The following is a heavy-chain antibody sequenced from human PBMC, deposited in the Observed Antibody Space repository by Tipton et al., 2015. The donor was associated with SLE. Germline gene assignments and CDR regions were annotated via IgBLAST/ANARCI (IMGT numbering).Heavy chain of an antibody. Sequence: TLSLTCAVSGGSISSGGYSWSWIRQPPGKGLEWIGYIYHSGSTYYNPSLKSRVTISVDTSKNQFSLKLSSVTAADTAVYYCARDHSSSFYYYYGMDVWGQGTTVTVSS. V-gene: IGHV4-30-2*01. D-gene: IGHD6-6*01. CDR3: ARDHSSSFYYYYGMDV. J-gene: IGHJ6*02. CDR1: GGSISSGGYS. CDR2: IYHSGST.